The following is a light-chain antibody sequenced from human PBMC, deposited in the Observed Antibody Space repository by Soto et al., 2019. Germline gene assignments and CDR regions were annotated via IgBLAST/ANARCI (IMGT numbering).Light chain of an antibody. CDR1: SNDVGCYKY. V-gene: IGLV2-11*01. J-gene: IGLJ1*01. CDR3: CSYAGTYTYV. Sequence: PRPRSVAGGAGEGVHLSCTGNSNDVGCYKYVSWYQQHPGKAPKVLIHDVNKRSSGVPDRFSGSKSGNTASLTISGLQAEDEADYYCCSYAGTYTYVFGTGTKVTVL. CDR2: DVN.